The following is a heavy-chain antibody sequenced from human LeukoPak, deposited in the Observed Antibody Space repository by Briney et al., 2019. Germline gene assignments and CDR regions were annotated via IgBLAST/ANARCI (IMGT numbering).Heavy chain of an antibody. V-gene: IGHV3-21*01. CDR1: GFTFSSYS. CDR2: ISSSSSYI. CDR3: ARDGVPIRYCSGGSCSGNWFDP. J-gene: IGHJ5*02. D-gene: IGHD2-15*01. Sequence: GGSLRLPCAASGFTFSSYSMNWVRHAPGKGLEWVSSISSSSSYIYYADSVKGRFTISRDNAKNSLYLQMNSLRAEDTAVYYCARDGVPIRYCSGGSCSGNWFDPWGQGTLVTVSS.